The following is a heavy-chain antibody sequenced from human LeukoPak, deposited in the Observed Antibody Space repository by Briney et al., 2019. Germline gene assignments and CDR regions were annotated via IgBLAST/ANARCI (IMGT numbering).Heavy chain of an antibody. Sequence: SETLSLTCTVSGGSISSGGYSWSWIRQPPGKGLEWIGYIYHNGNTYYNPSLKSRVTISVDTSKNQFSLKLSSVTAADTAVYYCARAAEGFDYWGQGTLVTVSS. CDR1: GGSISSGGYS. J-gene: IGHJ4*02. CDR2: IYHNGNT. V-gene: IGHV4-30-2*01. CDR3: ARAAEGFDY.